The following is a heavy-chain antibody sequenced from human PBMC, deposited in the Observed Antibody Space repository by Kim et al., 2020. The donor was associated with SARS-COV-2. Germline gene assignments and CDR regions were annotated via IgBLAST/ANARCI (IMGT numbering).Heavy chain of an antibody. D-gene: IGHD3-22*01. CDR1: GFTFSSYG. CDR2: ISYDGSNK. V-gene: IGHV3-30*18. J-gene: IGHJ1*01. CDR3: AKDTRYYYDSRRLSFQH. Sequence: GGSLRLSCAASGFTFSSYGMHWVRQAPGKGLEWVAVISYDGSNKYYADSVKGRFTISRDNSKNTLYLQMNSLRAEDTAVYYCAKDTRYYYDSRRLSFQHWGQGTLVTVSS.